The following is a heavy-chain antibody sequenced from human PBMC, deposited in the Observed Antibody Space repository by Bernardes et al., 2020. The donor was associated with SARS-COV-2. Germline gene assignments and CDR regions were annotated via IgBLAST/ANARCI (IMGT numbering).Heavy chain of an antibody. V-gene: IGHV3-48*04. CDR3: ARDPAVRGVIRSYYYMDV. J-gene: IGHJ6*03. CDR1: GFTFSSYS. Sequence: GGSLRLSCAASGFTFSSYSMNWVRQAPGKGLEWVSYISSSSTIYYADSVKGRFTISRDNAKNSLYLQMNSLRAEDTAVYYCARDPAVRGVIRSYYYMDVWGKGTTVTVSS. D-gene: IGHD3-10*01. CDR2: ISSSSTI.